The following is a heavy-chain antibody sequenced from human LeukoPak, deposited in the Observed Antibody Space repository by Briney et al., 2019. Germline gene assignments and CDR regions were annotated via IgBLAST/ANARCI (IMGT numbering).Heavy chain of an antibody. Sequence: ASVKVSCNASGYTFTSYGISGVRQAPGQGLEWMGWSSAYNGNTNYAQKLQGRVTMTTDTSTSTAYMELRSLRSDDTAVYYCASRVLGGYDEQWGQGTLVTVSS. J-gene: IGHJ4*02. D-gene: IGHD5-12*01. V-gene: IGHV1-18*01. CDR2: SSAYNGNT. CDR3: ASRVLGGYDEQ. CDR1: GYTFTSYG.